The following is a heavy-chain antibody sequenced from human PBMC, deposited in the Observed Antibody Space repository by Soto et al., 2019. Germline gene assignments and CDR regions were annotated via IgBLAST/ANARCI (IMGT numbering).Heavy chain of an antibody. Sequence: PSETLSLTCTVSGGSVSSGSYYWSWIRQPPGKGLEWIGYISYSGSTNYNPSLKGRVTVSVDRSKNQFSLKLSSVTAADTAVYYCAREMAGALDCWGQGTLVPVSS. CDR1: GGSVSSGSYY. CDR2: ISYSGST. V-gene: IGHV4-61*01. D-gene: IGHD6-19*01. CDR3: AREMAGALDC. J-gene: IGHJ1*01.